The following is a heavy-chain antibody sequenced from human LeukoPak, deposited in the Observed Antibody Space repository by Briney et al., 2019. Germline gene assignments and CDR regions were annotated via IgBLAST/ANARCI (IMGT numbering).Heavy chain of an antibody. D-gene: IGHD3-9*01. V-gene: IGHV4-39*02. CDR2: FFYSGST. CDR1: GGSISSNYY. J-gene: IGHJ4*02. Sequence: SETLSLTCTVSGGSISSNYYWGWIRQPPGKGLEWIVSFFYSGSTCYNPSLKSRVTISVDTSNNQFSLRLTSVTAADTAVYYCARARGRYIDFLDYWGQGTLITVSS. CDR3: ARARGRYIDFLDY.